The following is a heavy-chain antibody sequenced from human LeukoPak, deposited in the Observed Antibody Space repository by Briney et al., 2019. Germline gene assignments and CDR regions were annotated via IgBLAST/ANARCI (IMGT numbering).Heavy chain of an antibody. CDR2: ISSSGSTI. CDR3: ARGLYCGGDCSFGPFDY. CDR1: GFTFSDYY. V-gene: IGHV3-11*01. Sequence: GGSLRLSCAASGFTFSDYYMSWIRQAPGKGLEWVSYISSSGSTIYYADSVKGRFTISRDNAKNSLYLRMNSLRAEDTAVYYCARGLYCGGDCSFGPFDYWGQGTLVTVSS. D-gene: IGHD2-21*02. J-gene: IGHJ4*02.